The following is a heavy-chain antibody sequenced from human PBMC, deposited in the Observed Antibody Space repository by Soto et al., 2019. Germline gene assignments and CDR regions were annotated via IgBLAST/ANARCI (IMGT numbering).Heavy chain of an antibody. D-gene: IGHD5-12*01. CDR1: GFTMSTYS. V-gene: IGHV3-23*01. CDR2: ISVTPGIT. Sequence: EMQLLESGGGLVQPGGSLRLSCAASGFTMSTYSVTWVRQAPGKGLEWVSGISVTPGITFYADSVKGRFTISRDSSNNAVYLQMNSLRAADTAMYFCSKWSGYGDLWGQGTLVTVSS. J-gene: IGHJ4*02. CDR3: SKWSGYGDL.